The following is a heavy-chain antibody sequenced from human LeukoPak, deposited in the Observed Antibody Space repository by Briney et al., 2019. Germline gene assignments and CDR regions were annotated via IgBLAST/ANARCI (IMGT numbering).Heavy chain of an antibody. CDR1: GGTLSIYA. Sequence: SVKVSCKASGGTLSIYAISWVRQAPGQGLEWMGGIIPIFGTANYAQKFQGRVTITTDESTSTAYMELSSLRSEDTAVYDCARAGRFYTGDYFDYWGQGTLVTVSS. V-gene: IGHV1-69*05. CDR2: IIPIFGTA. D-gene: IGHD2/OR15-2a*01. CDR3: ARAGRFYTGDYFDY. J-gene: IGHJ4*02.